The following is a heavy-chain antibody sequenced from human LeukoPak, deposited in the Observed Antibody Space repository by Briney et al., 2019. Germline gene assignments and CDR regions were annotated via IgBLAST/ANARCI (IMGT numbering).Heavy chain of an antibody. CDR1: RFTFSSYW. CDR3: AKDKGNLATIYEFDY. CDR2: ISGSGGST. V-gene: IGHV3-23*01. D-gene: IGHD5-12*01. Sequence: GGSLRLSCAASRFTFSSYWMNWVRQAPGKGLEWVSAISGSGGSTYYADSVKGRFTISRDNSKNTLYLQMNSLRAEDTAVYYCAKDKGNLATIYEFDYWGQGTLVTVSS. J-gene: IGHJ4*02.